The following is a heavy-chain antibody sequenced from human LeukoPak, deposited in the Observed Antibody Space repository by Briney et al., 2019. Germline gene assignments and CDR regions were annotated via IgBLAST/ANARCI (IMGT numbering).Heavy chain of an antibody. V-gene: IGHV4-34*01. CDR2: INHSGST. Sequence: SETLSLTCAVYGGSFSGYYWSWIRQPPGKGLEWIGEINHSGSTNYNPSLKSRVTISLDTSKNQFSLKLTSVTPADTAVYYCARGGIVGSRTNWFDPWGQGILVTVSS. CDR1: GGSFSGYY. D-gene: IGHD1-26*01. CDR3: ARGGIVGSRTNWFDP. J-gene: IGHJ5*02.